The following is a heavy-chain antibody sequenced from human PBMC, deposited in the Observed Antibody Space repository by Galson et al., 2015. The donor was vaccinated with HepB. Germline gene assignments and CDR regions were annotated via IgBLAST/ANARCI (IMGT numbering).Heavy chain of an antibody. Sequence: ETLSLTCTVSGGSISSSSYYWGWIRQPPGKGLEWIGSIYYSGSTYYNPSLKSRVTMSVDTSKNQFSLKVSSVTAADTAVYYCAGQPGYRSIWYWFDPWGQGTLVAVSS. CDR2: IYYSGST. CDR1: GGSISSSSYY. D-gene: IGHD6-13*01. V-gene: IGHV4-39*01. J-gene: IGHJ5*02. CDR3: AGQPGYRSIWYWFDP.